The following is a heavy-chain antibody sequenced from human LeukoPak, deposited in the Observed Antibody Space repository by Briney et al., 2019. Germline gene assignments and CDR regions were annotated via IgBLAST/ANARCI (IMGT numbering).Heavy chain of an antibody. V-gene: IGHV3-23*01. Sequence: PGGSLRLSCAVSGITLSNYGMSWVRQAPGKGLEWVAGISGSGGAKNYADSVKGRFTISRDNPKNTLYLQMNSLRVEDTAVYCCAKRGVVIRVILVGFHKEAYYFDSWGQGALVTVSS. J-gene: IGHJ4*02. CDR3: AKRGVVIRVILVGFHKEAYYFDS. CDR1: GITLSNYG. CDR2: ISGSGGAK. D-gene: IGHD3-22*01.